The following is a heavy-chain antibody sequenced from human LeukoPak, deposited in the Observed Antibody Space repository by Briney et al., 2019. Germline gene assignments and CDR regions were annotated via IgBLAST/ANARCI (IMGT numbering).Heavy chain of an antibody. CDR1: GFSFSSYW. CDR3: ARDRWELRDDHYYYYGMDV. D-gene: IGHD1-26*01. CDR2: IKDDGSEK. V-gene: IGHV3-7*01. J-gene: IGHJ6*02. Sequence: PGGSLRLSCAASGFSFSSYWMSWVRQAPGKGLEWVANIKDDGSEKNYVDSVKGRFTISRDNAKKSLHLQVNSLRAEDTAVYYCARDRWELRDDHYYYYGMDVWGQGTTVTVSS.